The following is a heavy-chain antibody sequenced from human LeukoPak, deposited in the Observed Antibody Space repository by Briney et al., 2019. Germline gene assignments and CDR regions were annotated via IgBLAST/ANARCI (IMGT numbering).Heavy chain of an antibody. J-gene: IGHJ3*02. D-gene: IGHD3-10*01. CDR1: GFIFSNYG. Sequence: GGSLRLSCAASGFIFSNYGMSWVRQAPGKGLEWVSAISGSGGSTYYADSVKGRFTISRDNSKNTLYLQMNSLRAEDTAVYYCAKNRGGDRTDAFDIWGQGTMVTVSS. CDR2: ISGSGGST. V-gene: IGHV3-23*01. CDR3: AKNRGGDRTDAFDI.